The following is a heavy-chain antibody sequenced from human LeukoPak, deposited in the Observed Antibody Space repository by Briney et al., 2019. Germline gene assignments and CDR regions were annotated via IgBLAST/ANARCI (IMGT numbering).Heavy chain of an antibody. V-gene: IGHV3-23*01. CDR1: GFTFSSYA. CDR2: ISGSGGST. J-gene: IGHJ6*02. D-gene: IGHD2-2*03. CDR3: AKDPSAGYCSSTSCHVMDV. Sequence: TGGSLRLSCAASGFTFSSYAMSWVRQAPGKGLEWVSAISGSGGSTYYADSVKGRFTISRDNSKNTLYLQMNSLRAEDTAVYYCAKDPSAGYCSSTSCHVMDVWGQGTTVTVSS.